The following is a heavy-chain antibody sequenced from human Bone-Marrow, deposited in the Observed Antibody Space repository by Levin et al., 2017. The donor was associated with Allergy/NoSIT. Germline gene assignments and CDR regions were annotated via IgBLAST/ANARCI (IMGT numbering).Heavy chain of an antibody. V-gene: IGHV4-59*01. CDR1: GGSMRNYY. J-gene: IGHJ5*02. D-gene: IGHD3-22*01. Sequence: PSQTLSLTCNVSGGSMRNYYWSWIRQPAGKGLEWIGHIYHSGRTTYNPSLRSRVTISLDSSKSQFSLKVTSVTAADTAVYYCARDAGHYYDSAVYDPNWFDPWGQGTLVTVTS. CDR3: ARDAGHYYDSAVYDPNWFDP. CDR2: IYHSGRT.